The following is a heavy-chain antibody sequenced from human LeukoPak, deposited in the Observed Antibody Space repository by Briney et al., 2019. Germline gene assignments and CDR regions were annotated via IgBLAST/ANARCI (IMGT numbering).Heavy chain of an antibody. CDR1: GFTFSRYD. D-gene: IGHD5/OR15-5a*01. CDR2: ISISGVTK. CDR3: TSHGSTYYFDY. J-gene: IGHJ4*02. Sequence: LAGGSLRLSCATSGFTFSRYDYNWVRQAPGKGLEWISYISISGVTKYYADPVRGRFTVSRDNARDSLYLQMDSLRAEDTATYYCTSHGSTYYFDYCGQGTQVTVSS. V-gene: IGHV3-48*03.